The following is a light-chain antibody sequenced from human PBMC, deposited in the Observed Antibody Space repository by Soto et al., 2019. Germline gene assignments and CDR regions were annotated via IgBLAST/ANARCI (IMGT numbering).Light chain of an antibody. CDR3: SSFTTSYFHV. J-gene: IGLJ1*01. CDR2: GVT. Sequence: QSVLTQPASVSGSPGQSITISCTGSGSDIGAYNYVSWYQQHPGKAPKLLIHGVTRRPSGVSSRFSASKSAYTASLTISGXQAEDEANYYCSSFTTSYFHVFGPGTKVTV. V-gene: IGLV2-14*01. CDR1: GSDIGAYNY.